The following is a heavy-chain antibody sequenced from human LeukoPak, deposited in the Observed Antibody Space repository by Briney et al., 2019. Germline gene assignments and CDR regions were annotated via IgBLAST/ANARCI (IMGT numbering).Heavy chain of an antibody. CDR3: VKDSEYSSPWCFDY. Sequence: PGWSLRLSCAASGFTLDDYAMHWVRQAPGKGLEWVSGISWNSGSIDYADSVKGRFTISRDNAKNSLNLQMDSLRAEDTALYYCVKDSEYSSPWCFDYWGQGTLVTVSS. V-gene: IGHV3-9*01. CDR2: ISWNSGSI. CDR1: GFTLDDYA. J-gene: IGHJ4*02. D-gene: IGHD6-6*01.